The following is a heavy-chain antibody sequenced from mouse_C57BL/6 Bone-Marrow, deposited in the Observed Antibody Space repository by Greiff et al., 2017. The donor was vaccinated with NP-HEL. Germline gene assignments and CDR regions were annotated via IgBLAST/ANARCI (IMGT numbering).Heavy chain of an antibody. Sequence: VQLQQSGPELVKPGASVKISCKASGYSFTGYYMNWVKQSPEKSLEWIGEINPSTGGTTYNQKFKAKATLTVDKSSSTAYMQLKSLTSEDSAVYYCARGREGNSPSFYAMDYWGQGTSVTVSS. V-gene: IGHV1-42*01. CDR2: INPSTGGT. CDR3: ARGREGNSPSFYAMDY. D-gene: IGHD2-1*01. CDR1: GYSFTGYY. J-gene: IGHJ4*01.